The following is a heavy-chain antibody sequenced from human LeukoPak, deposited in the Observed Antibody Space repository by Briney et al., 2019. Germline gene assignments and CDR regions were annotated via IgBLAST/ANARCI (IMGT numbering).Heavy chain of an antibody. CDR1: GGPISSYD. CDR3: ASSFGYDAYYFDY. V-gene: IGHV4-59*01. J-gene: IGHJ4*02. Sequence: PSETLSLTCTASGGPISSYDWSWIRQPPGKGLEWIGYIYYSGSTNYNPSLKSRVTISVDTSKNQFSLKLSSVTAADTAVYYCASSFGYDAYYFDYWGQGTLVTVSS. D-gene: IGHD5-12*01. CDR2: IYYSGST.